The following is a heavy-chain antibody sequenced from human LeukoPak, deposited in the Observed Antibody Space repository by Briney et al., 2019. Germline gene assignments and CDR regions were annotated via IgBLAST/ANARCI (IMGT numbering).Heavy chain of an antibody. CDR3: FKQKTAYEMAFDY. Sequence: GGSLRLSCAASGFTFSNYAMPPFRQAPGKRLEWVSSIGGNDGKTYYRDSVKGRFTISRDNSKNTLYLQVNSLRAEDTAVFFFFKQKTAYEMAFDYWGQGTLVTVSS. CDR2: IGGNDGKT. CDR1: GFTFSNYA. D-gene: IGHD5-24*01. V-gene: IGHV3-23*01. J-gene: IGHJ4*02.